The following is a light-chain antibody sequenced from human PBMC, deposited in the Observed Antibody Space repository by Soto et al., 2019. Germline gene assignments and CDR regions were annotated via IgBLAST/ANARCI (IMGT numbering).Light chain of an antibody. V-gene: IGKV3-11*01. CDR1: QSVSSY. CDR2: DAS. J-gene: IGKJ2*01. CDR3: QQRSNWL. Sequence: EIVLTQSPATLSLSPGERATLSCRASQSVSSYLAWYQQKPGPAPRLLIYDASNSATGIPARFSGSGSGTYFTLTISWLEPEDFAVHYCQQRSNWLFGQGTKLEIK.